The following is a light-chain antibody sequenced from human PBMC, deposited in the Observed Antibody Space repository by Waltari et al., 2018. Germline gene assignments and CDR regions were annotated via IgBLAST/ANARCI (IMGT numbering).Light chain of an antibody. Sequence: IQMTPSPSSLSASVGDRVTITCRASQSISSYVNWYQQKPGKAPKLMIYAASSLQSMVQSMISGSGSATDFTITISILQQEDFATYYYQHSYSTPWTFGQGTKVEIK. CDR1: QSISSY. V-gene: IGKV1-39*01. CDR3: QHSYSTPWT. CDR2: AAS. J-gene: IGKJ1*01.